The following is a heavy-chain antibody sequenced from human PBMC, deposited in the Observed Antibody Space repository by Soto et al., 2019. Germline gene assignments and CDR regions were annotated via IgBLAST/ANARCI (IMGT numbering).Heavy chain of an antibody. CDR2: IIPIFGTA. D-gene: IGHD3-10*01. CDR1: GGTFSSYA. CDR3: ARGGVWFGEFPPNNWFDP. J-gene: IGHJ5*02. V-gene: IGHV1-69*01. Sequence: QVQLVQSGAEVKKPGSSVKVSCKASGGTFSSYAISWVRQAPGQGLEWMGGIIPIFGTANYAQKFQGRVTITADESTSTAYMELSSLRSEDTAVYYCARGGVWFGEFPPNNWFDPWGQGTLVTVSS.